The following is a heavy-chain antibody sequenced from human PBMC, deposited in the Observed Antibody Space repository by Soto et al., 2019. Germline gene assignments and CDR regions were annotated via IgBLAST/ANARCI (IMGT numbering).Heavy chain of an antibody. V-gene: IGHV5-51*01. Sequence: GAYLRIYWKGSGYSFTSYWIGWVRQMPGKGLEWMGIIYPGDSDTRYSPSFQGQVTISADKSISTAYLQWSSLTASDPAMYYCMIYFRFGYHRYSGRDGWGKCTNVIVSS. J-gene: IGHJ6*04. D-gene: IGHD3-9*01. CDR1: GYSFTSYW. CDR2: IYPGDSDT. CDR3: MIYFRFGYHRYSGRDG.